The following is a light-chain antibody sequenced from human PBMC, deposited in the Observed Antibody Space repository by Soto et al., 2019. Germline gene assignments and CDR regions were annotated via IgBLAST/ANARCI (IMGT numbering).Light chain of an antibody. CDR3: QQRRNWPPYT. CDR2: DAS. Sequence: EIVLTQSPATLSLSPGERATLSCRASQSVSSYLAWYQQKPGQAPRLLIYDASNRATGIPARFSGSGSGTDFTLTISSLEPEDLAVYYCQQRRNWPPYTFGQGTKLEIK. J-gene: IGKJ2*01. CDR1: QSVSSY. V-gene: IGKV3-11*01.